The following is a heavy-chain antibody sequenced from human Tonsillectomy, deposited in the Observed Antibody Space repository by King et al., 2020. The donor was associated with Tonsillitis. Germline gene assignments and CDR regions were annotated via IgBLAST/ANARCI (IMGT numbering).Heavy chain of an antibody. Sequence: QLQESGPGLVKPSETLSLTCTVSGGSISSSSYYWGWIRQPPGKGLEWIGSIYYSGNTYYNPSLKSRVTISVDTSKNQFYLKLSSVTAADTAVYYCARDSSSDISGYYPLFTYWGQGTLVTVSS. CDR3: ARDSSSDISGYYPLFTY. J-gene: IGHJ4*02. V-gene: IGHV4-39*07. CDR1: GGSISSSSYY. CDR2: IYYSGNT. D-gene: IGHD3-22*01.